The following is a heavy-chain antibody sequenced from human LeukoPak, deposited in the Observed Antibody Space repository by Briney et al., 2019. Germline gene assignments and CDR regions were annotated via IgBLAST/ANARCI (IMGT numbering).Heavy chain of an antibody. D-gene: IGHD5/OR15-5a*01. CDR2: ISAYNGNT. CDR3: ARDLRGRTYYFDY. Sequence: ASVKVSCKASGYTFTNYGISWVRQAPGQGLEWMGWISAYNGNTNYAQNFQGTVTMTTDTSTSTAYMELRSLRSDDTAVYYCARDLRGRTYYFDYWGQGTLVTVSS. V-gene: IGHV1-18*01. J-gene: IGHJ4*02. CDR1: GYTFTNYG.